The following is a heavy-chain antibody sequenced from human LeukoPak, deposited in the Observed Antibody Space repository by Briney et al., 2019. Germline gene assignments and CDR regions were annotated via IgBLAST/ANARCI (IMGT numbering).Heavy chain of an antibody. J-gene: IGHJ6*03. V-gene: IGHV5-51*01. CDR3: ARHRSSTSWTYYYYMDV. D-gene: IGHD2-2*01. CDR2: IYPGDSDT. Sequence: GESLKISCKGSGYSFTSYWIGWVRQMPGKGLEWMGIIYPGDSDTRYSPSFQGQVTISADKSISTACLQWSSLKASDTAMYYCARHRSSTSWTYYYYMDVWGKGTTVTASS. CDR1: GYSFTSYW.